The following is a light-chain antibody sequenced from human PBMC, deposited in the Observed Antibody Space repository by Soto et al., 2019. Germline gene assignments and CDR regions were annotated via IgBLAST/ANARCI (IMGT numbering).Light chain of an antibody. CDR1: SSSIGSNT. CDR3: AAWDDSLNGVV. CDR2: NDD. Sequence: QSVVTQPPSASGTPGQRVTISCSGRSSSIGSNTVTWYQQLPGTAPKLLIYNDDQRPSGVPDRFSGSRSGTSASLAISGLQSEDQTDYYCAAWDDSLNGVVFGGGTKLTVL. J-gene: IGLJ2*01. V-gene: IGLV1-44*01.